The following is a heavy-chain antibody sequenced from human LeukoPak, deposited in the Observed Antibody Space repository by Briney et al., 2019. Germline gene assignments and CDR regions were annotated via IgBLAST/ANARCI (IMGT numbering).Heavy chain of an antibody. V-gene: IGHV3-74*03. Sequence: GGSLRLSCAASGFTFNTYWMHWVRQAPGKGLVWVSRIDSDGSSTTYADSVKGRFTISRDNAKNTLYLQMSSLTAEDTAVYYCASPRSKFGDYAIDAFALWGQGTMVIVSS. J-gene: IGHJ3*01. CDR3: ASPRSKFGDYAIDAFAL. CDR1: GFTFNTYW. CDR2: IDSDGSST. D-gene: IGHD4-17*01.